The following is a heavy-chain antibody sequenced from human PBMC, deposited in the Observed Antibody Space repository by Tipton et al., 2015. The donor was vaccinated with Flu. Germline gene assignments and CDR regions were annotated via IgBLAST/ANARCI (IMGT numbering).Heavy chain of an antibody. CDR1: GDSISRGSYY. CDR2: IYTNTNT. D-gene: IGHD4-11*01. Sequence: TLSLTCTVSGDSISRGSYYYNWIRQPAGEGLEWIGRIYTNTNTNYKASLKSRVTISIDRSKNQFSLTLTSVTAADTAVYYCARREYSNYVSVPKNWFDRWGQGSLVTVSS. J-gene: IGHJ5*02. CDR3: ARREYSNYVSVPKNWFDR. V-gene: IGHV4-61*02.